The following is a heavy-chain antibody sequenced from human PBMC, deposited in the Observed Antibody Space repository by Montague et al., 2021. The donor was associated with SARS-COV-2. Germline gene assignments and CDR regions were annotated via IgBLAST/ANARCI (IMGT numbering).Heavy chain of an antibody. V-gene: IGHV4-34*01. D-gene: IGHD3-22*01. Sequence: SETLSLTCAVYGGSFSGYYWCWIRQPPGKGLEWMGEINQSGSTNXNPSLKSRVTLSVDTSKKQFSLKLSSLTAADTAVYYCARVAGGYYHDSSAYFDYWGQGSLVTVSS. J-gene: IGHJ4*02. CDR2: INQSGST. CDR3: ARVAGGYYHDSSAYFDY. CDR1: GGSFSGYY.